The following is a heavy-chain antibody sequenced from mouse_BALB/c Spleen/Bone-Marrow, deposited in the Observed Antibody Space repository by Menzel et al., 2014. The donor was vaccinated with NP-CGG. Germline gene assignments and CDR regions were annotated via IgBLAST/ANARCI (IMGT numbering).Heavy chain of an antibody. V-gene: IGHV2-9*02. CDR3: SKALTWYFYNYYGPLYFDI. CDR2: IWTGGKT. D-gene: IGHD1-2*01. Sequence: QVQLKQSGPGLVAPSQTLSITCTVSGFSLTSYGVHWVRQPPGKGLEWMGVIWTGGKTNYNSAFMSSMSISKDNSKSQVFLKINNLQTDNTAIYYCSKALTWYFYNYYGPLYFDIWGAGTTVTVSS. CDR1: GFSLTSYG. J-gene: IGHJ1*01.